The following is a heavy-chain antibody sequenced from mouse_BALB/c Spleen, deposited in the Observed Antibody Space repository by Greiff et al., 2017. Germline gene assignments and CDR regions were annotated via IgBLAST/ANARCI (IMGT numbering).Heavy chain of an antibody. CDR1: GYSITSGYY. CDR2: ISYDGSN. CDR3: AREGVLWSGDY. V-gene: IGHV3-6*02. Sequence: VQLKQSGPGLVKPSQSLSLTCSVTGYSITSGYYWNWIRQFPGNKLEWMGYISYDGSNNYNPSLKNRISITRDTSKNQFFLKLNSVTTEDTATYYCAREGVLWSGDYWGQGTTLTVSS. J-gene: IGHJ2*01. D-gene: IGHD1-1*02.